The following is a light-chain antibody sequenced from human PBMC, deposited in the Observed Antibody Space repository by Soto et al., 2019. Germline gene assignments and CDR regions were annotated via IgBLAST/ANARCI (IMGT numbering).Light chain of an antibody. CDR2: AAS. Sequence: DIQMTQSPPSLSASVGDRVTITCRASQSISSYLNWYQQKPGKAPKLLIYAASSLQSGVPSRFSGSGSGTDFTLTISSLQPEDFPTYYCQQSYSPLLTFGGGTKVEIK. V-gene: IGKV1-39*01. CDR3: QQSYSPLLT. J-gene: IGKJ4*01. CDR1: QSISSY.